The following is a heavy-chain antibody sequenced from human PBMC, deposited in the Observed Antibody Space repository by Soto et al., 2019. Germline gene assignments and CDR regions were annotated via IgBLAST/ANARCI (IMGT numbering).Heavy chain of an antibody. J-gene: IGHJ4*02. CDR1: GFTFSSDW. Sequence: GGSLRLSCAASGFTFSSDWMHWVRQAPGKGLVWVSRINTDGSDTSYADSVKGRFTISRDNAKNMLYLQMNSLRAEDTAVYYCAADAPVESPLIDHWGQGILVTVSS. CDR3: AADAPVESPLIDH. D-gene: IGHD2-8*01. CDR2: INTDGSDT. V-gene: IGHV3-74*01.